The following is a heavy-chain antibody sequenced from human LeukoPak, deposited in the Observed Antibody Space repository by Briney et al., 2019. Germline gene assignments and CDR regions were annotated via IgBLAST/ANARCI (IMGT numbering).Heavy chain of an antibody. J-gene: IGHJ5*02. CDR2: INPNSGGT. Sequence: GASVKVSCKASGYTFTGYYMHWVRQAPGQGLEWMGWINPNSGGTNYAQKFQGRVTMTRDTSISTAYMELSRLKSDDTAVYYCARSPLGGTYYQNWFDPWGQGTLVTVSS. D-gene: IGHD3-10*01. V-gene: IGHV1-2*02. CDR3: ARSPLGGTYYQNWFDP. CDR1: GYTFTGYY.